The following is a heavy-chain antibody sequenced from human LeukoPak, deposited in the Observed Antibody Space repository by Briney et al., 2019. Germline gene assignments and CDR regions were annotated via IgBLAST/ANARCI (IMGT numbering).Heavy chain of an antibody. CDR1: GYIFSDYY. D-gene: IGHD2-21*02. CDR2: INPKSGAA. V-gene: IGHV1-2*04. J-gene: IGHJ4*02. CDR3: AKDRRAHIVVVTAHPHSDY. Sequence: GASVKVSCKASGYIFSDYYMHWVRQAPGQGLEWLGWINPKSGAADYAQQFRGWVTMTRDTSINTDYMEMKRVTSDDTAVYYCAKDRRAHIVVVTAHPHSDYWGQGTLVTVSS.